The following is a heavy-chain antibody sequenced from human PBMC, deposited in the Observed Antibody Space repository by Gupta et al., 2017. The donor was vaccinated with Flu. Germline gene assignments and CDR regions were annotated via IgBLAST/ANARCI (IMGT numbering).Heavy chain of an antibody. Sequence: PGKGLEWVSAIRGSGRRTYSADSLRGWFNITRDNSKNTLYLQINDLRAEDKPLFYCAKGDNVWSAKPHNFDYWGQGTLVTASS. J-gene: IGHJ4*02. D-gene: IGHD3-3*01. CDR2: IRGSGRRT. V-gene: IGHV3-23*01. CDR3: AKGDNVWSAKPHNFDY.